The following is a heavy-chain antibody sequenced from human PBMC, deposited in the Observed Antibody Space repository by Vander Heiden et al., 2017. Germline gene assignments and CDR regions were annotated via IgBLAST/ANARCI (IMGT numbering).Heavy chain of an antibody. CDR1: GVSISVNNW. Sequence: VQLQESGPGLVTPSGSLPLTCPVSGVSISVNNWWSWVRQTPGKGLEWIGEIYHSGNTNYNPSLQSRVSISLDKSKNQFSLTLTAVTAADTAMYYCAGDDLLSGIAYWGQGTLVTVSS. V-gene: IGHV4-4*02. CDR2: IYHSGNT. D-gene: IGHD3-3*01. J-gene: IGHJ4*02. CDR3: AGDDLLSGIAY.